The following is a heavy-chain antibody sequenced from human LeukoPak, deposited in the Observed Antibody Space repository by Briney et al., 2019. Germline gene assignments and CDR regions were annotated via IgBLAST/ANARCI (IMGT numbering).Heavy chain of an antibody. V-gene: IGHV4-31*03. CDR3: ARLSVTKDAFDI. CDR2: IYYSGST. Sequence: SETLSLTCTVTGGSISSGGYYWSWIRQHPGKGLEWIGYIYYSGSTYYNPSLKSRVTISVDTSKNQFSPKLSSVTAADTAVYYCARLSVTKDAFDIWGQGTMVTVSS. D-gene: IGHD4-17*01. J-gene: IGHJ3*02. CDR1: GGSISSGGYY.